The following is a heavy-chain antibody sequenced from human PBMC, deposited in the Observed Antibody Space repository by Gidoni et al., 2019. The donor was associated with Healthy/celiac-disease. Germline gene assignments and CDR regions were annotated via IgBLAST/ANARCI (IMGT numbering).Heavy chain of an antibody. V-gene: IGHV3-23*01. CDR3: AKKSEGSTVTTSGDDY. Sequence: EVQLLESGGGLVQPGGSLRLSCAASGFTFSSSAMSWVRQAPGKGLEWVSAISGSGGSTYYADSVKGRFTISRDNSKNTLYLQMNSLRAEDTAVYYCAKKSEGSTVTTSGDDYWGQGTLVTVSS. D-gene: IGHD4-17*01. J-gene: IGHJ4*02. CDR1: GFTFSSSA. CDR2: ISGSGGST.